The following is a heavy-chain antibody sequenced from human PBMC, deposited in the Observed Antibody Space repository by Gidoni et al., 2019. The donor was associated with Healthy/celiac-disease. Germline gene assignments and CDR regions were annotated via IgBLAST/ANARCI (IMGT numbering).Heavy chain of an antibody. CDR3: ARHGGLGTVDY. Sequence: QLQLQESGPGLVKPSETLSLTCTVSGCSISSSSYYWGWIRQPPGKGLEWIGSIYYSGSTYYNPSLKSRVTISVDTSKNQFSLKLSSVTAADTAVYYCARHGGLGTVDYWGQGTLVTVSS. CDR1: GCSISSSSYY. J-gene: IGHJ4*02. D-gene: IGHD3-16*01. V-gene: IGHV4-39*01. CDR2: IYYSGST.